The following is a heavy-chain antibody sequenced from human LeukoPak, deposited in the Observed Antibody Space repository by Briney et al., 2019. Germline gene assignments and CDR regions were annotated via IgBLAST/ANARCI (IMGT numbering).Heavy chain of an antibody. D-gene: IGHD6-6*01. CDR1: GFTFSSYS. J-gene: IGHJ4*02. Sequence: TGGSLRLSCAASGFTFSSYSMNWVRQAPGKGLEWVSSISSSSSYIYYADSVKGRFTISRDNAKNSLYLQMNSLRAEDTAVYYCARIVVSSIAARLPYYFDYWGQGTLVTVSS. CDR3: ARIVVSSIAARLPYYFDY. CDR2: ISSSSSYI. V-gene: IGHV3-21*01.